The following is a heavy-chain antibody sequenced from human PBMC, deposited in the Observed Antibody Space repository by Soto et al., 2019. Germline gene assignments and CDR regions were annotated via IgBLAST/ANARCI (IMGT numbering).Heavy chain of an antibody. CDR2: VYSSGST. Sequence: LPETLSPTCTASGGSISTSYWTWIRQPPGKGLEWLGFVYSSGSTNYNPALRVRVTISLYTSRNQYSLRLPSVTPTDTDVYYCSRRTVTPNWFDPWGQGTLVTVSS. CDR1: GGSISTSY. CDR3: SRRTVTPNWFDP. V-gene: IGHV4-4*08. J-gene: IGHJ5*02. D-gene: IGHD1-1*01.